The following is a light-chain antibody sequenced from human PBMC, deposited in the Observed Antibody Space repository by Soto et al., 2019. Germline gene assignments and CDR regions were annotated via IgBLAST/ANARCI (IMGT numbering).Light chain of an antibody. CDR3: QQYDSWPPIT. Sequence: EIVLTQSPATLSLSPGETATLSCRASQSVRNYLAWYQQKPGQAPRLLIYHASARATGIPARFSGSGSGTEFTLTISSLQSEDFALYYCQQYDSWPPITFGQGTRLEIK. J-gene: IGKJ5*01. CDR2: HAS. V-gene: IGKV3-15*01. CDR1: QSVRNY.